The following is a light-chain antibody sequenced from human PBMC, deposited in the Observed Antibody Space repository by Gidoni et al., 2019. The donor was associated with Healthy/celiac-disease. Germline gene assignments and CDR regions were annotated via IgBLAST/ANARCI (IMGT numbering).Light chain of an antibody. CDR2: AAS. Sequence: IQMTQSPSSLSASVGDRVTITCRASQSISSYLNWYQQKPGKAPKLLIDAASSLQSGVPSRFSGSGSGTDFTLTISSLQPEDFATYYCQQSYSTPFTFGPGTKVDIK. V-gene: IGKV1-39*01. CDR1: QSISSY. CDR3: QQSYSTPFT. J-gene: IGKJ3*01.